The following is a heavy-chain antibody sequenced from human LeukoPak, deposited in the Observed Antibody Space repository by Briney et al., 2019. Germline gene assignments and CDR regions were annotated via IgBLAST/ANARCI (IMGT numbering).Heavy chain of an antibody. Sequence: PGGSLRLSCAASGFTFSSYSMNWVRQAPGKGLEWVSSISSSSSYIYYADSVKGRFTISRDNAKNSLYLQMNSLRAEGTAVYYCAREGDSSSYSWSAFDIWGQGTMVTVSS. CDR1: GFTFSSYS. D-gene: IGHD6-13*01. CDR3: AREGDSSSYSWSAFDI. V-gene: IGHV3-21*01. J-gene: IGHJ3*02. CDR2: ISSSSSYI.